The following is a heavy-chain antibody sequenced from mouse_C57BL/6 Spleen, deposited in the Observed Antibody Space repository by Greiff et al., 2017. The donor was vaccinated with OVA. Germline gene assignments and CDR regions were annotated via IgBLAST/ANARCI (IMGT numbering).Heavy chain of an antibody. Sequence: EVQLQQSGPGLVKPSQSLSLTCSVTGYSITSGYYWNWIRQFPGNKLEWMGYISYDGSNNYNPSLKNRISITRDTSKNQFFLKLNSVTTEDTATYYCARDLDYGNYVGYYFDYWGKGTTLTVSS. J-gene: IGHJ2*01. CDR2: ISYDGSN. CDR3: ARDLDYGNYVGYYFDY. CDR1: GYSITSGYY. D-gene: IGHD2-1*01. V-gene: IGHV3-6*01.